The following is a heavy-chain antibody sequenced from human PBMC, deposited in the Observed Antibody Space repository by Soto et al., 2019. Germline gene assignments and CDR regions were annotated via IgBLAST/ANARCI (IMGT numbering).Heavy chain of an antibody. CDR2: ISAYNGNT. Sequence: ASVKVSCKASGYTFTSYGISWVRQAPGQGLEWMGWISAYNGNTNYAQKLQGRVTMTTDTSTSTAYMELRSLRSDDTAVYYRARDATPNYDYIWGSYWVFWFDPWGQGTLVTVSS. CDR3: ARDATPNYDYIWGSYWVFWFDP. D-gene: IGHD3-16*01. V-gene: IGHV1-18*01. CDR1: GYTFTSYG. J-gene: IGHJ5*02.